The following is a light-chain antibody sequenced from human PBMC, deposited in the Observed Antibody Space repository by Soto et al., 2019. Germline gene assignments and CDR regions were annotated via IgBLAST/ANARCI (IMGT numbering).Light chain of an antibody. Sequence: QAVVTQPPSTSGTPGQRVTISCSGSSSNMGSNHVYWYQQFPGMAPKLLMYRSDQRPTGVPDRFSGSKSGTSASLAISGLRSDDEADYYCSARDDSLSGVVFGGGTKLTVL. J-gene: IGLJ2*01. CDR1: SSNMGSNH. V-gene: IGLV1-47*01. CDR2: RSD. CDR3: SARDDSLSGVV.